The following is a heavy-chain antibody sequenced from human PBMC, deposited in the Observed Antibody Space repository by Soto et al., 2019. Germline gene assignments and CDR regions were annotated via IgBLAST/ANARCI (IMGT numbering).Heavy chain of an antibody. CDR1: GCTFSSYA. Sequence: SVKVSGKASGCTFSSYAISWVRRAPGQGLEWMGGIIPIFGTANYAQKFQGRVTITADESTSTAYMELSSLRSEDTAVYYCARRDYGDHTRYYYYYGMDVWGQGTTVTVSS. V-gene: IGHV1-69*13. CDR2: IIPIFGTA. J-gene: IGHJ6*02. CDR3: ARRDYGDHTRYYYYYGMDV. D-gene: IGHD4-17*01.